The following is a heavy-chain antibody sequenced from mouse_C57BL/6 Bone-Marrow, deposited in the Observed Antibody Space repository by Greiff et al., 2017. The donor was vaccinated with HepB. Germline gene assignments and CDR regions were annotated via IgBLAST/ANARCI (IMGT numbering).Heavy chain of an antibody. CDR1: GFTFSDYY. CDR2: INYDGSST. V-gene: IGHV5-16*01. Sequence: DVQLVESEGGLVQPGSSMKLSCTASGFTFSDYYMAWVRQVPEKGLEWVANINYDGSSTYYLDSLKSRFIISRDNAKNILYLQMSSLKSEDTATYYCASYSNYGYCDVWGTGTTVTVSS. D-gene: IGHD2-5*01. CDR3: ASYSNYGYCDV. J-gene: IGHJ1*03.